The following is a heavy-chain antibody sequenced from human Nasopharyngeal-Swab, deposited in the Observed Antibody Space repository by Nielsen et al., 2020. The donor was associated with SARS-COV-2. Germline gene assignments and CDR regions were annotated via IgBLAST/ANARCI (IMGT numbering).Heavy chain of an antibody. CDR3: AREPTYRSGWYGDAFEI. Sequence: GESLKISCAASGFTFSTYSMSWVGQAPGKGLEWVSSISSSNSYIYYADSVKGRFTISRDNTKNSLYLQMNSLRAEDTAVYYCAREPTYRSGWYGDAFEIWGQGTMVTVYS. CDR2: ISSSNSYI. CDR1: GFTFSTYS. V-gene: IGHV3-21*01. J-gene: IGHJ3*02. D-gene: IGHD6-19*01.